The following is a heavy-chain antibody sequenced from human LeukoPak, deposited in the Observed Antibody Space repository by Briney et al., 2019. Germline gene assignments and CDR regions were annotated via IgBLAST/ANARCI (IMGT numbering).Heavy chain of an antibody. CDR2: IYSGDDK. V-gene: IGHV3-66*01. J-gene: IGHJ6*02. Sequence: GGSLRLSCAASGFTFDDYAMHWVRQAPGKGLEWVSVIYSGDDKYYADSVKGRFTISRDNSKNTLYLQMNSLRAEDTAVYYCARDKPGNYGYYYYAIDVWGQGTTVTVSS. CDR1: GFTFDDYA. D-gene: IGHD1-7*01. CDR3: ARDKPGNYGYYYYAIDV.